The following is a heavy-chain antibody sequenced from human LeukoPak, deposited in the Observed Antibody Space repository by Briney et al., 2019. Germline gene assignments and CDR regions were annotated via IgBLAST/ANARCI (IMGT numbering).Heavy chain of an antibody. Sequence: ASVKVSCKASGDTFTSYGISWLRQAPGQGLEWMGWISAYNGNTNYAQKLQGRVTMTTDTSTSTAYMELRSLRSDDTAVYYCARDPIVVVPYGMDVWGQGTTVTVSS. CDR1: GDTFTSYG. J-gene: IGHJ6*02. D-gene: IGHD2-2*01. V-gene: IGHV1-18*01. CDR2: ISAYNGNT. CDR3: ARDPIVVVPYGMDV.